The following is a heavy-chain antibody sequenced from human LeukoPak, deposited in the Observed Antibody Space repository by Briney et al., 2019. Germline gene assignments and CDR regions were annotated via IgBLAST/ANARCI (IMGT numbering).Heavy chain of an antibody. V-gene: IGHV3-23*01. Sequence: GGSLRLSCAASGFTLSSYAMRWVRQAPGKGLEWVSAISGSGGSTYYADSVKGRFTISRDNSKNTLYLQMNSLRAEDTAVYYCAKDRTRTYYYDSSGLNWFDPWGQGTLVTVSS. CDR2: ISGSGGST. CDR1: GFTLSSYA. J-gene: IGHJ5*02. CDR3: AKDRTRTYYYDSSGLNWFDP. D-gene: IGHD3-22*01.